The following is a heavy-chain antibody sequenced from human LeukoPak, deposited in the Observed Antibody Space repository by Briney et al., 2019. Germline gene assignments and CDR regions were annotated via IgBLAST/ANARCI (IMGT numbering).Heavy chain of an antibody. Sequence: SETLSLTCIVSGGSISSYYWNWIRQPPGRGLEWIGCTYHSGNSNMNPSLKSRVTMSISTSKNQVSLKLSSVTAADTAVYYCAREITGTRGVDYWGQGILVTVSS. V-gene: IGHV4-59*01. CDR2: TYHSGNS. D-gene: IGHD1-7*01. J-gene: IGHJ4*02. CDR1: GGSISSYY. CDR3: AREITGTRGVDY.